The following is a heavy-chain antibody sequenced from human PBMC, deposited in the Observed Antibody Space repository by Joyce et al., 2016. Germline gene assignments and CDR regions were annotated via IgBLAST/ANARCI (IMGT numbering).Heavy chain of an antibody. V-gene: IGHV3-21*02. CDR1: GFTLGSYS. J-gene: IGHJ4*02. D-gene: IGHD6-6*01. Sequence: EVQLVESGGGLVKPGGSLRLSCAASGFTLGSYSMNWVRQAPGKGLEWVSSISVSSRDRYYIASVKGRFTISRDNAKNSLYLQMNSLRAEDTAVYYCARDRRGSTTSGNDYWGQGTLVTVSS. CDR2: ISVSSRDR. CDR3: ARDRRGSTTSGNDY.